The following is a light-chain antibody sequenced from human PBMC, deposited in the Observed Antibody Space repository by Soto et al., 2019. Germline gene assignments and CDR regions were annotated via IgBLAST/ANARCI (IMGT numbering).Light chain of an antibody. Sequence: DMQMSLHALSLSASVGDRVTITFQAIQSISSGLASYQPKPGKAPKLLIYDASNLESGVPSRFSGGGSGTEFSLTISNLQPSEFATYHCQQYNYFWAFGQGTKV. CDR1: QSISSG. V-gene: IGKV1-5*01. CDR3: QQYNYFWA. J-gene: IGKJ1*01. CDR2: DAS.